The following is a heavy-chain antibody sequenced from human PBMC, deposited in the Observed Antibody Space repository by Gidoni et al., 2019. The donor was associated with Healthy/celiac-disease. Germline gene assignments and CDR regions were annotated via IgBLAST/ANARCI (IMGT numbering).Heavy chain of an antibody. CDR3: ARGGFDYGDYAPLYYYYGMDV. CDR2: IYYSGST. Sequence: IGYIYYSGSTYYNPSLKSRVTISVDTSKNQFSLKLSSVTAADTAVYYCARGGFDYGDYAPLYYYYGMDVWGQGTTVTVSS. J-gene: IGHJ6*02. D-gene: IGHD4-17*01. V-gene: IGHV4-31*02.